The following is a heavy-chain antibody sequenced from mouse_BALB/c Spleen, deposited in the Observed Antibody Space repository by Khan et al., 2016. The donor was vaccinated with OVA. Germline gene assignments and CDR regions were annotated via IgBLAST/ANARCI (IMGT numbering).Heavy chain of an antibody. CDR2: ISSGGDYT. Sequence: EVELVESGGDLVKPGGSLKLSCAASGFTFSSYSMSWVRQTPDKRLEWFATISSGGDYTYYPDSVKGRFTISRDNAKNTLFLQMSSLKTEDTAMCYCASALTGSFAYWGQGTLVTVSA. CDR1: GFTFSSYS. CDR3: ASALTGSFAY. D-gene: IGHD4-1*01. V-gene: IGHV5-6*01. J-gene: IGHJ3*01.